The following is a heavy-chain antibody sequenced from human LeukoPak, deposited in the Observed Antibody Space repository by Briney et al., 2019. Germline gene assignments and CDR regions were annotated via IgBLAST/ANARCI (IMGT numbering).Heavy chain of an antibody. Sequence: SETLSLTCSVSGGSINSRYYWWGWIRQPPGQGLIWIADISYSGSTYYSPSLKSRVTISVDTSKNQFSLKLSSVTAADTAVYYCASSTTKAYYYYYMDVWGKGTTVTVSS. J-gene: IGHJ6*03. D-gene: IGHD4-11*01. V-gene: IGHV4-39*07. CDR3: ASSTTKAYYYYYMDV. CDR1: GGSINSRYYW. CDR2: ISYSGST.